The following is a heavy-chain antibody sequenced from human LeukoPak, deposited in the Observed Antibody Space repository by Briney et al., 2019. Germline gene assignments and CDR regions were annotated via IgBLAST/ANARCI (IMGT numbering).Heavy chain of an antibody. CDR3: AKKYGDYIYYYYYGMDV. V-gene: IGHV3-23*01. CDR2: ISGSGGST. Sequence: GGSLRLSCVASGFTFSSYAMSWVRQAPGKGLEWVSAISGSGGSTYYADSVKGRFTISRDNSKNTLYLQMNGLRAEDTAVYYCAKKYGDYIYYYYYGMDVWGQGTTVTVSS. J-gene: IGHJ6*02. D-gene: IGHD4-17*01. CDR1: GFTFSSYA.